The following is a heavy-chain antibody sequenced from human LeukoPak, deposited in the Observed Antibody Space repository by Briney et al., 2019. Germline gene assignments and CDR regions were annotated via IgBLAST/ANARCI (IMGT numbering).Heavy chain of an antibody. V-gene: IGHV3-11*03. Sequence: GGSLRLSCAASGFTFSDYYMSWIRQAPGKGLEWVSYISSSSSYTNYADSVKGRFTISRDNAKNSLYLQMNSLRAEGTAVYYCARLVSPIDAFDIWGQGTMVTVSS. D-gene: IGHD2-8*01. CDR2: ISSSSSYT. J-gene: IGHJ3*02. CDR1: GFTFSDYY. CDR3: ARLVSPIDAFDI.